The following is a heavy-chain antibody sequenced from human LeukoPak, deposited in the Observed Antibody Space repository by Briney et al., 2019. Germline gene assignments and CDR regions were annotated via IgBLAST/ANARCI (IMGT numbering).Heavy chain of an antibody. CDR2: IKSDGSNT. J-gene: IGHJ4*02. CDR1: GFTFSSYW. V-gene: IGHV3-74*01. D-gene: IGHD3-3*01. Sequence: GGSLRLSCAASGFTFSSYWMHWVRQAPGKGLVWVSRIKSDGSNTNYADSVKGRFTISRDNAKNTLHLRMNSLRAEDTAVHYCARGGYYGSGRYYFDSWGQGTLVTVSS. CDR3: ARGGYYGSGRYYFDS.